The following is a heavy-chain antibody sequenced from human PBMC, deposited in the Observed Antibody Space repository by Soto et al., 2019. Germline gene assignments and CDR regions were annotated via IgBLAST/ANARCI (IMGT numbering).Heavy chain of an antibody. V-gene: IGHV3-7*04. Sequence: EVQLVESGGGLVQPGESLRLSCAASGFTFSAFWMTWLRQAPGKGLEWVANIKRDGTVTHYGDSVECRCTLSRDNAQNSLFLQLNSLRPEDTAIYYSARDLSSPGEFVYAAYDVCGQGTFVTVSA. CDR1: GFTFSAFW. J-gene: IGHJ3*01. D-gene: IGHD2-2*01. CDR3: ARDLSSPGEFVYAAYDV. CDR2: IKRDGTVT.